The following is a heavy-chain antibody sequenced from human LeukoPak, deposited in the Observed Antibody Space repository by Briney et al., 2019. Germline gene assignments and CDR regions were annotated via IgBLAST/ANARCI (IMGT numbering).Heavy chain of an antibody. CDR3: ARLSSLRFLEWSYYYYGMDV. V-gene: IGHV4-31*03. J-gene: IGHJ6*02. D-gene: IGHD3-3*01. Sequence: SETLSLTCTVSGGSLSSGGYYWSWLRQHPGKGLEWIGYIYYSGSTYYNPSLKSRVTVSVDTSKNQFSLKLSSVTAADTAVYYCARLSSLRFLEWSYYYYGMDVWGQGTTVTVSS. CDR1: GGSLSSGGYY. CDR2: IYYSGST.